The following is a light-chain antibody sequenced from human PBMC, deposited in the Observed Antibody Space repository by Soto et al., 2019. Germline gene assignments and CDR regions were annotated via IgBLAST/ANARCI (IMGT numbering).Light chain of an antibody. J-gene: IGKJ3*01. CDR3: QHTGV. CDR1: QGLSHW. V-gene: IGKV1-12*01. Sequence: DIQMTQSPSSVSASVGDRVTITCRASQGLSHWLAWYQQKPGKAPELLIFATSTLQSGVPSTFSGSRSGTDFNITVSSLQTEEFASYYCQHTGVFGPGTKVDI. CDR2: ATS.